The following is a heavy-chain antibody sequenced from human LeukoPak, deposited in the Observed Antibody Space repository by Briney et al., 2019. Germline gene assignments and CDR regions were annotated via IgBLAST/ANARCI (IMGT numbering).Heavy chain of an antibody. CDR2: IYSGGST. Sequence: GGSLRLSCAASGFTVSSNYMSWVRQAPGKGLEWVSVIYSGGSTYYADSVKGGFTISRDNSKNTLYLQMNSLRAEDTAVYYCARVFYSSFDYWGQGTLVTVSS. V-gene: IGHV3-66*02. CDR3: ARVFYSSFDY. CDR1: GFTVSSNY. D-gene: IGHD6-13*01. J-gene: IGHJ4*02.